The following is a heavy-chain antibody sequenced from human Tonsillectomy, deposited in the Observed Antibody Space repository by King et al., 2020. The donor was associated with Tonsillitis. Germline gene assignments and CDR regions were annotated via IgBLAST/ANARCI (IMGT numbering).Heavy chain of an antibody. Sequence: VQLQESGPGLVKPSETLSLTCTVSGDSIRSDYWSWIRQPPGKGLEWIGYIYYSGSTNYNPSLNSRVTISVDTSKNQFSLRLSSVTAADTAVYYCARVSGLDFVELSDAFDMWGQGTMVTVSS. CDR2: IYYSGST. D-gene: IGHD3-10*01. CDR3: ARVSGLDFVELSDAFDM. CDR1: GDSIRSDY. V-gene: IGHV4-59*01. J-gene: IGHJ3*02.